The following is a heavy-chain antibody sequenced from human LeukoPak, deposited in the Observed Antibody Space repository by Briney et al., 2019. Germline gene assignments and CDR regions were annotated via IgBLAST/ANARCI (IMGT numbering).Heavy chain of an antibody. CDR2: IYYSGST. CDR3: ASWGWGDIVVVPAATDAFDI. CDR1: GGSINSSSYY. J-gene: IGHJ3*02. D-gene: IGHD2-2*01. V-gene: IGHV4-39*01. Sequence: SETLSLTCTVSGGSINSSSYYWGCIRQPPGKGLEWIGSIYYSGSTYYNPSLKSRVTISVDTSKNQFSLKLSSVTAADTAVYYCASWGWGDIVVVPAATDAFDIWGQGTMVTVSS.